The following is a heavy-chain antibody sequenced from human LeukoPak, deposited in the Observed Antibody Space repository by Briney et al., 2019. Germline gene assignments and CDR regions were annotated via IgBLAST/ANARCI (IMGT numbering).Heavy chain of an antibody. CDR2: VMPMFGTP. V-gene: IGHV1-69*13. Sequence: SVKVSCKASGDTSGTYIISWVRQAPGQGFEWMGGVMPMFGTPSYAQKFQDGVTITADESTSTAYMELSSLTSDDTAVYYCARDSAQYESSGFDAFDIWGQGTTVTVSS. J-gene: IGHJ3*02. CDR1: GDTSGTYI. D-gene: IGHD3-22*01. CDR3: ARDSAQYESSGFDAFDI.